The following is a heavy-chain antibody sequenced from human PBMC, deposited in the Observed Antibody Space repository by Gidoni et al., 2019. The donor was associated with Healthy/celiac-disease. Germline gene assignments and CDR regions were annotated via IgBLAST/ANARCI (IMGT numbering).Heavy chain of an antibody. V-gene: IGHV3-48*03. Sequence: EVQLVESGGGLVQPGGSLRLSCAASGFTFSSYEMNWVRQAPGKGLAWVSYISSSGSTIYYADSVKGRFTISRDNAKNSLYLQMNSLRAEDTAVYYCARGNCGGDCYSSYFDYWGQGTLVTVSS. CDR3: ARGNCGGDCYSSYFDY. J-gene: IGHJ4*02. D-gene: IGHD2-21*01. CDR2: ISSSGSTI. CDR1: GFTFSSYE.